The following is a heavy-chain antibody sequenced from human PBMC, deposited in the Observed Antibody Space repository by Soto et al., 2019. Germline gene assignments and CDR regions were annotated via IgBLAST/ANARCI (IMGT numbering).Heavy chain of an antibody. Sequence: GGSLRLSCAASGVIFNGYGMHWVRQAPGKGLEWVAVIWYDGSEKYYADSVRGRFTISRDNSKNTLYLQMNSLRAEDTAVYYCAKPPAWVVPAAVGPFDIWGKGTMVTVSS. V-gene: IGHV3-33*03. CDR3: AKPPAWVVPAAVGPFDI. CDR2: IWYDGSEK. J-gene: IGHJ3*02. CDR1: GVIFNGYG. D-gene: IGHD2-2*01.